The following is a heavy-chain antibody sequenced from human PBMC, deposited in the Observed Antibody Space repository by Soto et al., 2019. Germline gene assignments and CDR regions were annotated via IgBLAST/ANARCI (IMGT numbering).Heavy chain of an antibody. J-gene: IGHJ6*02. CDR3: ARDQRLGSTGEDYYYYGMDV. CDR2: IYYSGST. CDR1: GGSISSGGYY. Sequence: QVQLQESGPGLVKPSQTLSLTCTVSGGSISSGGYYWSWNRQHPGKGLEWIGYIYYSGSTYYNPSLKSRVTISVDTSKNQFSLKLSSVTAADTAVYYCARDQRLGSTGEDYYYYGMDVWGQGTTVTVSS. D-gene: IGHD7-27*01. V-gene: IGHV4-31*03.